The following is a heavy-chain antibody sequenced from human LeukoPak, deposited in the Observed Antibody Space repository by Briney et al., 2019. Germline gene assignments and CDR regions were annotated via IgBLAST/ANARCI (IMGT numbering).Heavy chain of an antibody. V-gene: IGHV3-43*02. CDR3: AKDTDILTGGGFDY. CDR1: GFTFDDYA. Sequence: GRSLTLSCAASGFTFDDYAMHSVRHAPGKGLGWVSLISGDGGSTYYADSVKGRFTISRDNSKNSLYLQMNSLRTEDTALYYCAKDTDILTGGGFDYWGQGTLVTVSS. D-gene: IGHD3-9*01. CDR2: ISGDGGST. J-gene: IGHJ4*02.